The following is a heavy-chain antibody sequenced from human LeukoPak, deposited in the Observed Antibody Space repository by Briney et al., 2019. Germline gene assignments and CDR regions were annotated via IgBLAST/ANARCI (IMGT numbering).Heavy chain of an antibody. CDR2: INHSGST. CDR3: ARQYSSGWYKGYFQY. V-gene: IGHV4-34*01. D-gene: IGHD6-19*01. Sequence: PSETLSLTCGVNGGSFSGYYWSWIRQPPGKGLEWIGEINHSGSTNYNPSLKSRVTISVDTSKHQFSLKLSSVTAADTAVYYCARQYSSGWYKGYFQYWGQGTLVTVSS. CDR1: GGSFSGYY. J-gene: IGHJ1*01.